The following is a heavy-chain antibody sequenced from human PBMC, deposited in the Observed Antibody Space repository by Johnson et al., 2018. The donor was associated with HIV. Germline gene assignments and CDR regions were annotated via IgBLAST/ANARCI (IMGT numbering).Heavy chain of an antibody. CDR2: INTNGNST. J-gene: IGHJ3*01. CDR1: GFTFRSYA. Sequence: VQLVESGGGLVKPGGSLRLSCATSGFTFRSYAMHWVRQAPGRGLEHVSGINTNGNSTHYANSVKGRFTISRDNSKNTLYLQMGSLRAEDMAVYYCARRVQYYPYGDAFDFWGQGTMVTVSS. V-gene: IGHV3-64*01. D-gene: IGHD3-10*01. CDR3: ARRVQYYPYGDAFDF.